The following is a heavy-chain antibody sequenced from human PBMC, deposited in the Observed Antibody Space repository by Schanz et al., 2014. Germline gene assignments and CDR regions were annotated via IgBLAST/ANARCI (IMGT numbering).Heavy chain of an antibody. CDR1: GFTFSNYA. CDR2: ISSSAANT. Sequence: EVHLVESGGDFVRPGGSLRLSCAASGFTFSNYAMNWVRQAPGKGLEWVSRISSSAANTYYTDAVKGRFAISRDNSKNSLYLQMNSLRVEDTAVYYCVSGYTSGFWGQGTLVTVSS. CDR3: VSGYTSGF. D-gene: IGHD6-25*01. V-gene: IGHV3-23*04. J-gene: IGHJ4*02.